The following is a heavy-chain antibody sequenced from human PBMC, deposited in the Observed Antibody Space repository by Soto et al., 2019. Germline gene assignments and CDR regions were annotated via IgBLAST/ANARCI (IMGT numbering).Heavy chain of an antibody. CDR1: TDYW. D-gene: IGHD3-9*01. CDR3: ARQADYNILTGYFYYFDY. CDR2: IYPGDSDA. Sequence: TDYWIGWVRQMPGKGLEWMGIIYPGDSDARYSPSFQGQVTISVDTSINTAFLRWNSLTASDTAMYYCARQADYNILTGYFYYFDYWGQGSLVTVS. V-gene: IGHV5-51*01. J-gene: IGHJ4*02.